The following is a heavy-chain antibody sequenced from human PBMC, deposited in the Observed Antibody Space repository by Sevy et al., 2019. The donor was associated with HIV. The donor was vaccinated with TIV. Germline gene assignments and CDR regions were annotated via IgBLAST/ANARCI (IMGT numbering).Heavy chain of an antibody. V-gene: IGHV3-21*01. CDR1: GFTFSNYF. CDR2: ISISGSYI. D-gene: IGHD3-10*01. CDR3: ARGDYYGSLYYFDY. J-gene: IGHJ4*02. Sequence: GGSLRLSCAASGFTFSNYFMNWVRQAPGKGLEWVSSISISGSYIFYADSLKGRFTISRDNAKNSLYLHMNSLRAEDTAVYYCARGDYYGSLYYFDYWGPGTLVTVSS.